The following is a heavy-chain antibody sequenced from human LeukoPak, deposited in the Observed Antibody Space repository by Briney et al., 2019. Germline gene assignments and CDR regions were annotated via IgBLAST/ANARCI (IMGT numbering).Heavy chain of an antibody. Sequence: SETLSLTCAVYGGSFSGYYWSWIRQPPGKGLEWIGEINHSGSTNYNPSLKSRVTISVDTSKNQFSLKLSSVTAADTAVYYCARAQDDGYNSYYYGMDVWGQGTTVTVSS. CDR1: GGSFSGYY. V-gene: IGHV4-34*01. D-gene: IGHD5-24*01. CDR2: INHSGST. J-gene: IGHJ6*02. CDR3: ARAQDDGYNSYYYGMDV.